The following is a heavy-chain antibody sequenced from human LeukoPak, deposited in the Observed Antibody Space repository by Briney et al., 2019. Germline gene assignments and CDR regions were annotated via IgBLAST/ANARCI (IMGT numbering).Heavy chain of an antibody. D-gene: IGHD3-22*01. CDR2: ISSSGSTI. CDR3: AKDYGASMIVVVTPFDY. Sequence: GGSLRLSCAASGFTFSSYEMNWVRQAPGKGLEWVSYISSSGSTIYYADSVKGRFTISRDNAKNSLYLQMNSLRAEDTAVYYCAKDYGASMIVVVTPFDYWGQGTLVTVSS. J-gene: IGHJ4*02. V-gene: IGHV3-48*03. CDR1: GFTFSSYE.